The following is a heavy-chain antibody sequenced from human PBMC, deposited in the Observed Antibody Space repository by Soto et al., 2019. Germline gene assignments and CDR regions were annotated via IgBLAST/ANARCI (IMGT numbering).Heavy chain of an antibody. J-gene: IGHJ4*02. CDR1: GYPLTHLS. CDR2: FDPEDGER. Sequence: KISGYPLTHLSMFCVRGAPGKGLEWMAGFDPEDGERFYAQKFQGRVTMTEDTSTDTAYMELSGLTSEDTALYYCATATEAAFAPDSWGQGT. CDR3: ATATEAAFAPDS. D-gene: IGHD3-3*02. V-gene: IGHV1-24*01.